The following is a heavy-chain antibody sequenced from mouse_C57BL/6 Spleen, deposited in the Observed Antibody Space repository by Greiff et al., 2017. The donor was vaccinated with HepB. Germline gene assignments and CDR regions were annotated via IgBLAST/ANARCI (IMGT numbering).Heavy chain of an antibody. CDR2: ILPGSGST. J-gene: IGHJ4*01. Sequence: QVQLQQSGAELMKPGASVKLSCKATGYTFTGYWIEWVKQRPGHGLEWIGEILPGSGSTNYNEKFKGKATFTADTSSNTAYMQLSSLTTEDSAIYYCARSRGYYYGSSYAMDYWGQGTSVTVSS. CDR3: ARSRGYYYGSSYAMDY. V-gene: IGHV1-9*01. D-gene: IGHD1-1*01. CDR1: GYTFTGYW.